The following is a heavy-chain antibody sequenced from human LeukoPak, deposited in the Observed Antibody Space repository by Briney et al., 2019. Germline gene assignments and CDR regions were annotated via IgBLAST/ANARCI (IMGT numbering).Heavy chain of an antibody. J-gene: IGHJ5*02. CDR1: GYTFTSYD. Sequence: ASVKVSCKASGYTFTSYDINWVRQATGQGLEWMGWMNPNSGNTGYAQKFQCRVTMTRNTSISTAYMELSSLRSEDTAVYYCARGTGRGSLYSSSWYFLGGYNWFDPWGQGTLVTVCS. CDR3: ARGTGRGSLYSSSWYFLGGYNWFDP. CDR2: MNPNSGNT. V-gene: IGHV1-8*01. D-gene: IGHD6-13*01.